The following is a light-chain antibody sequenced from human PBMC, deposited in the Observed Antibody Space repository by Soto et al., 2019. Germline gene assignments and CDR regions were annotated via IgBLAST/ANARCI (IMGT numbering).Light chain of an antibody. V-gene: IGKV3-11*01. CDR2: DVS. CDR1: HYVGIS. CDR3: QQRSAWPLT. J-gene: IGKJ4*01. Sequence: EIVLTQSPATLSLSPGQRATLSCRASHYVGISLAWYQQKPGQAPRLLIWDVSNRATGIPARFSGSGSGTAFTPTITSLEPEDSAVYYCQQRSAWPLTFGGGTRVEIK.